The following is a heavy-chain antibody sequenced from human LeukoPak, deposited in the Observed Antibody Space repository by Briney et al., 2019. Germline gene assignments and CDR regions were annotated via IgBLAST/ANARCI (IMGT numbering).Heavy chain of an antibody. CDR1: GGSISSYY. CDR3: ARVGSSGAFDI. Sequence: SETLSLTCTVSGGSISSYYWSWIRQPPGKGLEWVGYIYYSGSTNYNPSLKSRVTISVDTSKNQFSLKLSSVTAADTAVYYCARVGSSGAFDIWGQGTMVTVSS. CDR2: IYYSGST. D-gene: IGHD1-26*01. V-gene: IGHV4-59*01. J-gene: IGHJ3*02.